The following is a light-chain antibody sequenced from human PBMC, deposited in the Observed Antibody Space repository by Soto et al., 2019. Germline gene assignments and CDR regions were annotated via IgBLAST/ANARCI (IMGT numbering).Light chain of an antibody. Sequence: IQMTQSPSSLSASVGDRVIITCRASQTVGHYLTWYQQRQGKAPELLISTASSLQSGVPSRFGGRGPGKEFSRTIRSLQPEDGATYYCQQSFSIPWSFFQGPKVEI. V-gene: IGKV1-39*01. CDR3: QQSFSIPWS. CDR2: TAS. CDR1: QTVGHY. J-gene: IGKJ1*01.